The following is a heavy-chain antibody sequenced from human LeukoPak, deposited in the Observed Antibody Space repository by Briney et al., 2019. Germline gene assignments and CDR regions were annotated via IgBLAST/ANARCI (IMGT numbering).Heavy chain of an antibody. D-gene: IGHD3-16*01. Sequence: GGSLRLSCIASGFVFSRDNMNWVRQAPGKGLEWVAHISETIYYADSVQGRFTISRDNAKSSLYLQMSNLRVDDTAMYYCVREVGRPKTFYFDSWGRGTPVTVSS. CDR3: VREVGRPKTFYFDS. V-gene: IGHV3-48*04. CDR2: ISETI. J-gene: IGHJ4*02. CDR1: GFVFSRDN.